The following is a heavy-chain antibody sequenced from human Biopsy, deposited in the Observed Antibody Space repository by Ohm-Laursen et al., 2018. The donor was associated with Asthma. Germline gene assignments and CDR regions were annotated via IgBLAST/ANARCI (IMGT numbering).Heavy chain of an antibody. CDR2: ISSSGSTK. CDR1: GFSFGDFF. J-gene: IGHJ6*02. CDR3: ARVLESSSRGPFSFFSLDV. Sequence: SLRLSCAASGFSFGDFFMTWVRQAPGKGLEWVASISSSGSTKYPAASVLGRCTISRDNTQKSMTLELRSLRVEATAIYYRARVLESSSRGPFSFFSLDVWGQGTPVAVSS. V-gene: IGHV3-11*01. D-gene: IGHD6-13*01.